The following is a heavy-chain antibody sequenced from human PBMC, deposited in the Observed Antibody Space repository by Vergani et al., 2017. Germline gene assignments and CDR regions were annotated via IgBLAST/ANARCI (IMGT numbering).Heavy chain of an antibody. Sequence: QVQLVESGGGVVQPGRSLRLSCAASGFTFSSYGMHWVRQAPGKGLEWVAVISYDGSNKYYADSVKGRFTISRDNSKNTLYLQMNSLRAEDTAVYYCVKDFRPIGGYGMDVWGQGTTVTVSS. CDR1: GFTFSSYG. CDR2: ISYDGSNK. D-gene: IGHD3-10*01. V-gene: IGHV3-30*18. CDR3: VKDFRPIGGYGMDV. J-gene: IGHJ6*02.